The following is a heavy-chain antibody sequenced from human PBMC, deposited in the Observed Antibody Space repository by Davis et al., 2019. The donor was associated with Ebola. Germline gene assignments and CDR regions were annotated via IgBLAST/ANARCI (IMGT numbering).Heavy chain of an antibody. CDR3: TRVEHSSSSFDY. Sequence: GESLKISCVASGFTFSNAWMAWVRQAPGKGLEWIGRIKTNGDGGTVAYAAPVKGRFTISRDDARYSVYLQMNSLRDEDTAVYYCTRVEHSSSSFDYWGQGTLVTVSS. J-gene: IGHJ4*02. V-gene: IGHV3-15*01. D-gene: IGHD6-6*01. CDR1: GFTFSNAW. CDR2: IKTNGDGGTV.